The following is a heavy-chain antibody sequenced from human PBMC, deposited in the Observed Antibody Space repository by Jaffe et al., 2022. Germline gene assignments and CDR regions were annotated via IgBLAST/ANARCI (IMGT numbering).Heavy chain of an antibody. J-gene: IGHJ4*02. CDR3: ARVTPAGWFGELSSGY. Sequence: QVQLQESGPGLVKPSETLSLTCTVSGGSISSYYWSWIRQPPGKGLEWIGYIYYSGSTNYNPSLKSRVTISVDTSKNQFSLKLSSVTAADTAVYYCARVTPAGWFGELSSGYWGQGTLVTVSS. V-gene: IGHV4-59*01. CDR1: GGSISSYY. D-gene: IGHD3-10*01. CDR2: IYYSGST.